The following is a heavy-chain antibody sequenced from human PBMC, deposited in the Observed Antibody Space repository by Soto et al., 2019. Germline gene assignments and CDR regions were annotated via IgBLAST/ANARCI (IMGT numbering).Heavy chain of an antibody. CDR1: GGSISSGGYS. D-gene: IGHD6-19*01. V-gene: IGHV4-30-2*01. CDR3: ARSIYSSVWVPYGLDV. CDR2: MYHSGTT. Sequence: PSETLSLTCAVSGGSISSGGYSWSWIRQPPGKGLEWIGYMYHSGTTHYNPSLKSRVIISLDKSKNQFSLNLNSVTDADTAVYYCARSIYSSVWVPYGLDVWGQGTLVTVSS. J-gene: IGHJ4*02.